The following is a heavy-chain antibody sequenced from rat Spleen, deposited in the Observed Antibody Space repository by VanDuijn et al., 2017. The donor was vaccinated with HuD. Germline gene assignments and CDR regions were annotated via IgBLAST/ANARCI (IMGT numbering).Heavy chain of an antibody. Sequence: EVQLVESGGGLVQPGRSLKLSCAASGFTFSRYWMYWVRQAPGKGLEWVSSISNDGGTTYYPDSVKGRFTISRDNAENTVYLQMNSLRSEDTATYYCAVAGYGYWGQGVVVTVSS. J-gene: IGHJ2*01. V-gene: IGHV5-58*01. CDR2: ISNDGGTT. CDR1: GFTFSRYW. CDR3: AVAGYGY. D-gene: IGHD4-3*01.